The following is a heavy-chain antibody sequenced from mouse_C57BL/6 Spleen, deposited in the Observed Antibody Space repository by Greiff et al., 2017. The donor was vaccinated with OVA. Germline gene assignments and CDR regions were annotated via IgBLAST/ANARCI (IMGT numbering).Heavy chain of an antibody. CDR2: IDPEDGDT. D-gene: IGHD1-1*01. V-gene: IGHV14-1*01. CDR3: TAVSSYYFDY. Sequence: EVQLQQSGAELVRPGASVKLSCTASGFNIKDYYMHWVKQRPEQGLEWIGRIDPEDGDTEYAPKFQGKATMTAATSSNPASLQLSSLTSEDTAVYYCTAVSSYYFDYWGQGTTLTVSS. CDR1: GFNIKDYY. J-gene: IGHJ2*01.